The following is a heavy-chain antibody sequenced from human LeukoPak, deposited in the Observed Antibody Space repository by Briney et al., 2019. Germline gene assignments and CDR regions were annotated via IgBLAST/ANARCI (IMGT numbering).Heavy chain of an antibody. J-gene: IGHJ4*02. V-gene: IGHV3-48*04. CDR1: GFTFSTYD. D-gene: IGHD3-16*02. Sequence: GGSLRLSGAASGFTFSTYDFNWVGQAPGKGLEGVSYIIIISSTISYADSVKGRFTISRDNAKNSLYLQMNSLRAEDTAVYYCASLDYDYVWGSYPVGDYWGQGTLVTVSS. CDR3: ASLDYDYVWGSYPVGDY. CDR2: IIIISSTI.